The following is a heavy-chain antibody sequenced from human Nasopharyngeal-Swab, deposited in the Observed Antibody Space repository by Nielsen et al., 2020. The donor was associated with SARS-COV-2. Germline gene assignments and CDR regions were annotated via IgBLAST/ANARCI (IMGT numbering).Heavy chain of an antibody. V-gene: IGHV3-15*07. CDR2: IKSKTDGGTT. J-gene: IGHJ4*02. Sequence: VRQAPGKGLEWVGRIKSKTDGGTTDYAAPVKGRFTTSRDDSKNTLYLQMNSLKTEDTAVYYCTTDLGSSGFDYWGQGTLVTVSS. CDR3: TTDLGSSGFDY. D-gene: IGHD7-27*01.